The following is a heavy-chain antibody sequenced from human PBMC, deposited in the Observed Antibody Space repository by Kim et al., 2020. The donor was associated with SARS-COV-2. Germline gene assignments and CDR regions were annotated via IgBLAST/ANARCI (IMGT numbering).Heavy chain of an antibody. CDR1: GGSISSGGYY. CDR2: IYYSGST. V-gene: IGHV4-31*03. D-gene: IGHD3-10*01. CDR3: ARDLGYGAGSYYKPWKAGFDP. Sequence: SETLSLTCTVSGGSISSGGYYWSWIRQHPGKGLEWIGYIYYSGSTYYNPSLKSRVTISVDTSKNQFSLKLSSVTAAATAVYYCARDLGYGAGSYYKPWKAGFDPWGQGTLVTVSS. J-gene: IGHJ5*02.